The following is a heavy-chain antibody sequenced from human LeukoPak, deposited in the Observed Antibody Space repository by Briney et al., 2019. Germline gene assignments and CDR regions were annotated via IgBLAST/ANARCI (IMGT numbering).Heavy chain of an antibody. CDR1: GFTFSSYG. V-gene: IGHV3-30*18. Sequence: QPGRSLRLSCAASGFTFSSYGMHWVRQAPGKGLEWVAVISYDGSNKYYADSVKGRFTISRDNSKNTLYLQMNSLRAEDTAMYYCAKDYYDSSGYYSIGYYFDYWGQGTLVTVSS. CDR2: ISYDGSNK. CDR3: AKDYYDSSGYYSIGYYFDY. D-gene: IGHD3-22*01. J-gene: IGHJ4*02.